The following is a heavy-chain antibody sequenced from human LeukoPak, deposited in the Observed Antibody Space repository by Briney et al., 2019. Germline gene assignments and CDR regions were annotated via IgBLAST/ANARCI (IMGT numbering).Heavy chain of an antibody. CDR3: ANIVVVTNSAFDI. V-gene: IGHV3-53*01. J-gene: IGHJ3*02. CDR1: GFTVSSNY. Sequence: GGSLRLSCAASGFTVSSNYMSWVRQAPGKGLEWVSVIYSGGSTYYADSVKGRFTISRDNSKNTLYLQMNSLRAEDTAVYYCANIVVVTNSAFDIWGQGTMVTVSS. CDR2: IYSGGST. D-gene: IGHD2-21*02.